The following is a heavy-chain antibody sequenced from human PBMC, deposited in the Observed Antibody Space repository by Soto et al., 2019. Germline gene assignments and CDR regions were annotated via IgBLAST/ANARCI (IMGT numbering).Heavy chain of an antibody. V-gene: IGHV3-30-3*01. Sequence: PGGSLRLSCAASGFTFSSYAMHWVRQAPGKGLEWVAVISYDGSNKYYADSVKGRFTISRDNSKNTLYLQMNSLRAEDTAVYYCARDPYDFWSGYYVDDYWGQGTLVTVSS. CDR3: ARDPYDFWSGYYVDDY. CDR1: GFTFSSYA. CDR2: ISYDGSNK. D-gene: IGHD3-3*01. J-gene: IGHJ4*02.